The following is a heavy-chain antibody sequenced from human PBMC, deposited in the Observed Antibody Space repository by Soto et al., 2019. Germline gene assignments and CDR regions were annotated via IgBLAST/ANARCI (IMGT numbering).Heavy chain of an antibody. V-gene: IGHV1-18*01. J-gene: IGHJ4*02. D-gene: IGHD1-1*01. CDR1: GYTFNTYA. Sequence: QIQLVQSGSAVEKPGASVKVSCKASGYTFNTYAITWVRQAPGQGLEWMGWISPNNGRTRYTQSLQDRLTMTTDTSANTAYMELRSLKSDDTAIYYCPRVFLPGFPDYWGQGTLVAVSS. CDR3: PRVFLPGFPDY. CDR2: ISPNNGRT.